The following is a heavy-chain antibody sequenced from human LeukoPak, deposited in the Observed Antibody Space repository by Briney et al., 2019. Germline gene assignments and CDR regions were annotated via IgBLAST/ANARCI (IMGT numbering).Heavy chain of an antibody. V-gene: IGHV4-34*01. J-gene: IGHJ4*02. CDR2: INHSGST. CDR3: ARRGFNYFDY. D-gene: IGHD3-16*01. Sequence: SETLSLTCAVYGGSFSGYYWSWIRQPPGKGLEWIGEINHSGSTNYNPSLKSRVTISVDTSKNQFSLKLSSVTAADTAVYYCARRGFNYFDYWGQGTLVTVSS. CDR1: GGSFSGYY.